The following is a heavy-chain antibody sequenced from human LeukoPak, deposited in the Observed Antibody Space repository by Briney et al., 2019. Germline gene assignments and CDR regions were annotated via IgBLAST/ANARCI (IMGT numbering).Heavy chain of an antibody. J-gene: IGHJ4*02. Sequence: PGGSLRLSCAASGFTFSGYWMHWVRHAPGKGLVWVSRINTDGSSTGYADSVKGRFTISRDNAKNTLYLQMNSLRAEDTAVYYCARDSGAGNYDYWGQGTLVTVSS. V-gene: IGHV3-74*01. CDR3: ARDSGAGNYDY. CDR1: GFTFSGYW. D-gene: IGHD4-11*01. CDR2: INTDGSST.